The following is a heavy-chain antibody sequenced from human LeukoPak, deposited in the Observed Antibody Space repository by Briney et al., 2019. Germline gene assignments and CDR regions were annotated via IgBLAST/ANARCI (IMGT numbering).Heavy chain of an antibody. V-gene: IGHV4-34*01. CDR3: ARVLDSSGYYYGFDP. J-gene: IGHJ5*02. Sequence: SETLSLTCAVYGGSFSGYYWSWIRQPPGKGLEWIGEINHSGSTNYNPSLKSRVTISVDTSKNQFSLKLSSVTAADTAVYYCARVLDSSGYYYGFDPWDQGTLVTVSS. D-gene: IGHD3-22*01. CDR2: INHSGST. CDR1: GGSFSGYY.